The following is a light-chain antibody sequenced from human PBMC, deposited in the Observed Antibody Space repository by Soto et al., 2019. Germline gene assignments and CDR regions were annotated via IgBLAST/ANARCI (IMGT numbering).Light chain of an antibody. J-gene: IGLJ3*02. CDR1: TGAVFGNCL. CDR3: LLYCGASWV. CDR2: LAD. V-gene: IGLV7-43*01. Sequence: QTVVTQEPSLTVSPGGTVTLTCASSTGAVFGNCLPNWFQQKPGQAPTTLVYLADKKHSWTPARISGSLLGGKAALTLSGVQPEDEADYYCLLYCGASWVFGGGTKLTVL.